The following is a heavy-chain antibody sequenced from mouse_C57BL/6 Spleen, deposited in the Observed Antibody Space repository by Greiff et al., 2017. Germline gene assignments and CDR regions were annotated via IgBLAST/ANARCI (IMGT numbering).Heavy chain of an antibody. D-gene: IGHD2-2*01. Sequence: EVQLVESGGGLVKPGGSLKLSCAASGFTFSSYAMSWVRQTPEKRLEWVATISDGGSYTYYPDNVQGRFTISRDNAKNNLYLQMSHLKSEDTAMYYCARDGGYDYFDYWGQGTTLTVSS. J-gene: IGHJ2*01. CDR2: ISDGGSYT. V-gene: IGHV5-4*01. CDR1: GFTFSSYA. CDR3: ARDGGYDYFDY.